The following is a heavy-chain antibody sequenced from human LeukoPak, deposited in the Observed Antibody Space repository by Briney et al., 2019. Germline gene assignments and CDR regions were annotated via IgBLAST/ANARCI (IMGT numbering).Heavy chain of an antibody. CDR3: AREILAPGKTHDY. V-gene: IGHV3-9*01. Sequence: GGSLRLSCAASGFTFDDYAMHWVRQAPGKGLEWVSGISWNSGSIGYADSVKGRFTISRDNAKNTLFLQMNSLSAEDTAVYYCAREILAPGKTHDYWGQGTLVTVSS. CDR2: ISWNSGSI. CDR1: GFTFDDYA. J-gene: IGHJ4*02.